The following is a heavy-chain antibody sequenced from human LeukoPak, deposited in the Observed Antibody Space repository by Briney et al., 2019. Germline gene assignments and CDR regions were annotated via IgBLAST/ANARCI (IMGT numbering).Heavy chain of an antibody. CDR2: IHYSGST. J-gene: IGHJ4*02. V-gene: IGHV4-30-4*08. Sequence: LRLSCAASGFTVSSNYMSWVRQAPGKGLEWIGYIHYSGSTYYNPSLKSRVTISVDTSRNQFSLKLSSVTAADTAVYYCARVTYYDILTARYYFDYWGQGTLVTVSS. CDR3: ARVTYYDILTARYYFDY. D-gene: IGHD3-9*01. CDR1: GFTVSSNY.